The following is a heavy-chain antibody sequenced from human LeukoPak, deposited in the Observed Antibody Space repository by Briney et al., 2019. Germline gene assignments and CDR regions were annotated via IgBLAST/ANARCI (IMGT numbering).Heavy chain of an antibody. CDR2: IIPIFGTA. Sequence: ASVKVSCKASGGTFSSYAISWVRQAPAQGLESMGGIIPIFGTANYAQKFQGRVTITADKSTSTAYMELSSLRSEDTAVYYCARTPGYSGYDAHQNYYYYMDVWGKGTTVTVSS. J-gene: IGHJ6*03. D-gene: IGHD5-12*01. V-gene: IGHV1-69*06. CDR3: ARTPGYSGYDAHQNYYYYMDV. CDR1: GGTFSSYA.